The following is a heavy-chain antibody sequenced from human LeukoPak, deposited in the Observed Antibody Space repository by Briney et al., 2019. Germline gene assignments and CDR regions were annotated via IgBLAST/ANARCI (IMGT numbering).Heavy chain of an antibody. V-gene: IGHV3-11*04. Sequence: GGSLRLSCAASGFTFSDYYMSWIRQAPGKGLEWVSYIGTSATTIYYADSVKGRFTISRDNAKNSLYLQMNSLRAEDTAVYYCARGYSSGWYSGYWGQGTLVTVSS. CDR2: IGTSATTI. D-gene: IGHD6-19*01. CDR3: ARGYSSGWYSGY. CDR1: GFTFSDYY. J-gene: IGHJ4*02.